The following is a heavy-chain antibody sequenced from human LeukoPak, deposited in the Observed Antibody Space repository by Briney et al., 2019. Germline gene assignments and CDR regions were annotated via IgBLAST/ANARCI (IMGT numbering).Heavy chain of an antibody. J-gene: IGHJ6*03. V-gene: IGHV3-53*01. CDR1: GFTVSSNY. CDR3: ARDGAYGSGSYYLRYYYYMDV. CDR2: IYSGGST. Sequence: GGSLRLSCPASGFTVSSNYMSWVRQAPGKGLEWVSVIYSGGSTYYADSVKGRFTISRDNSKNTLYLQMNSPRAEDTAVYYCARDGAYGSGSYYLRYYYYMDVWGKGTTVTVSS. D-gene: IGHD3-10*01.